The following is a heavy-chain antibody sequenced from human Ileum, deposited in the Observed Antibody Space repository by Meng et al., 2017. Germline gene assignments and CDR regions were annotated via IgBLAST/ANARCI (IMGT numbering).Heavy chain of an antibody. V-gene: IGHV1-3*01. D-gene: IGHD6-6*01. CDR1: GFTFSNYA. Sequence: QVQFVLSGAEGKKRGASVRSSCKASGFTFSNYAIYWVRQAPGQSLEWLGWIHAGSGDTKFSQTFQGRLTFDRDTSADTVYMELSSLTSGDRAVYYCGRGRASFYFDFLGQGTLVTVSS. CDR3: GRGRASFYFDF. CDR2: IHAGSGDT. J-gene: IGHJ4*01.